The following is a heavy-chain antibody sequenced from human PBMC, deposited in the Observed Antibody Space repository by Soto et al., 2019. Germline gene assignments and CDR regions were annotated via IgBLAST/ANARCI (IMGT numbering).Heavy chain of an antibody. J-gene: IGHJ5*02. Sequence: QVQLVQSGAEVKKPGASVKVSCKASGYTFTSYDINWVRQATGQGFEYLGWMNPNSGNTGYVKKFKGRVTMTRDTSMSTAYMELSSLRSDDTAVYYCARGIKYGDYSRWFDPWGPGTLVTVSS. V-gene: IGHV1-8*01. CDR2: MNPNSGNT. CDR3: ARGIKYGDYSRWFDP. CDR1: GYTFTSYD. D-gene: IGHD4-17*01.